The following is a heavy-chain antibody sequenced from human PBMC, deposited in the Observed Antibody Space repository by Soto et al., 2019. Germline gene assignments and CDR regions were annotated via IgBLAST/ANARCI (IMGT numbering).Heavy chain of an antibody. Sequence: QVQLQQWGAGLLKPSETLSLTCAVYGGSFSGYYWSWIRQPPGKGLEWIGEINHSGSTNYNPSLTRPVTISVDTSKNQFSLKLSSVTAADTAVYYCAREYGGNSGTFDYWGQGTLVTVSS. V-gene: IGHV4-34*01. CDR2: INHSGST. D-gene: IGHD2-21*02. CDR3: AREYGGNSGTFDY. J-gene: IGHJ4*02. CDR1: GGSFSGYY.